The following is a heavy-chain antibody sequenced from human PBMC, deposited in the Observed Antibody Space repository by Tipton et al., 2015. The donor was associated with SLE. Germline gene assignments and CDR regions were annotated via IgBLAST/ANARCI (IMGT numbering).Heavy chain of an antibody. CDR1: GGSISSGGYY. J-gene: IGHJ4*02. Sequence: TLSLTCTVSGGSISSGGYYWSWIRQPPGKGLEWIGEINHSGSTNYNPSLKSRVTISVDTSKNQFSLKLSSVTAADTAVYYCARADSGGPTANYWGQGTLVTVSS. CDR3: ARADSGGPTANY. CDR2: INHSGST. V-gene: IGHV4-30-4*08. D-gene: IGHD1-26*01.